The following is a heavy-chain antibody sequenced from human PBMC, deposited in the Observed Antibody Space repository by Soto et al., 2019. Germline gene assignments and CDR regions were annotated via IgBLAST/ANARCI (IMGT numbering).Heavy chain of an antibody. V-gene: IGHV4-30-4*01. J-gene: IGHJ6*02. D-gene: IGHD2-2*02. Sequence: QVQLQESGPGLVKPSQTLSLTCTVSGGSISSGDYYWNWIRQPPGNGMEWIGYISYTGSTYYNPYIKSRVTISVDTSKNQFSLKLSSVTAADTAVYYCARQVIVIVPATIDYYYYGMDVWGQGTTVTVSS. CDR2: ISYTGST. CDR1: GGSISSGDYY. CDR3: ARQVIVIVPATIDYYYYGMDV.